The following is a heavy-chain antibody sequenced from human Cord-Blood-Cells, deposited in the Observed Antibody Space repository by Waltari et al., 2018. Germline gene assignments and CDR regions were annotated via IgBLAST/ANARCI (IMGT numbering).Heavy chain of an antibody. Sequence: QVQLQESGPGLVKPSETLSLTCHVSGGSISSYYWSWLRQPAGKGLEWIGRIYTSGSTNYNPSLKSRVTMSVDTSKNQFSLKLSSVTAADTAVYYCAREMIEESFTQGFDYWGQGTLVTVSS. CDR2: IYTSGST. CDR3: AREMIEESFTQGFDY. J-gene: IGHJ4*02. CDR1: GGSISSYY. D-gene: IGHD3-22*01. V-gene: IGHV4-4*07.